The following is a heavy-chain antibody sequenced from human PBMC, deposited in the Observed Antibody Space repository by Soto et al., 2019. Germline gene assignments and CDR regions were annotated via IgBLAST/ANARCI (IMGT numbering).Heavy chain of an antibody. V-gene: IGHV4-59*02. J-gene: IGHJ2*01. D-gene: IGHD1-7*01. CDR3: ARDQTGTQYFDL. CDR1: GGSVSSSY. Sequence: SETLSLTCTVSGGSVSSSYWTWIRQPPGKGLEWIGYMYYSGITKYNTSLKSRVTMSVDTSKNQFSLKLISVTAADTAVYYCARDQTGTQYFDLWGRGTLVPVSS. CDR2: MYYSGIT.